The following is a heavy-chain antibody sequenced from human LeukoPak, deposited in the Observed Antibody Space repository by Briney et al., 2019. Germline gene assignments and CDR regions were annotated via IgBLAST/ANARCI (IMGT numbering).Heavy chain of an antibody. J-gene: IGHJ4*02. D-gene: IGHD3-3*02. V-gene: IGHV1-18*01. CDR1: GYTFTSYG. Sequence: GASVKVSCKASGYTFTSYGISWVRQAPGQGLEWMGWISGYNGHTKYAQKFQGRATMTTDTSTSTAYMELRSLRSDDTAVYYCARDIRHHFDYWGQGTLVTVSS. CDR3: ARDIRHHFDY. CDR2: ISGYNGHT.